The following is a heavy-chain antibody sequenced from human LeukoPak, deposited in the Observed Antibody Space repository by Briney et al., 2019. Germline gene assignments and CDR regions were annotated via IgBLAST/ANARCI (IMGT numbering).Heavy chain of an antibody. V-gene: IGHV3-30*02. CDR1: GITFRHYG. D-gene: IGHD2-8*01. CDR2: VRFDAKNE. J-gene: IGHJ4*02. Sequence: GGSLRLSCAASGITFRHYGMHWVRQAPGKGLEWVAYVRFDAKNEYYVDSVKGRFTASRDNSKNTLNLQMNSLRPEDTAIYYCVRDLYDNFTKRGRYFDLWGQGTRVTVYS. CDR3: VRDLYDNFTKRGRYFDL.